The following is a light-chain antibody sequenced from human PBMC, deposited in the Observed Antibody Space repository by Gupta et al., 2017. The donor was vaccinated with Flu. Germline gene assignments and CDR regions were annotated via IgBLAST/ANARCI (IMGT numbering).Light chain of an antibody. J-gene: IGKJ1*01. CDR2: GAS. V-gene: IGKV3-20*01. Sequence: ERATHSCRASQGVSSSYLAWYQQKPGQAPRLLIYGASSRATGIPDRFSGSWSGTDFTLTISRLEPEDFAVYYCQQYGSSPRTFGQGTKVEIK. CDR3: QQYGSSPRT. CDR1: QGVSSSY.